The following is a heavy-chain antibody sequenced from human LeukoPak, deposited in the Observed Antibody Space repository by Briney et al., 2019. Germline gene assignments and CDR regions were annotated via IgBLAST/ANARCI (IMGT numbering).Heavy chain of an antibody. CDR3: ARETRITMIHNWFDP. Sequence: GGSLRLSCAASGFTFSSYEMNWVRQAPGKGLEWVSYISSSGSTIYYADSVKGRFTISRDNAKNSLYLQMNSLRAEDTAVYYCARETRITMIHNWFDPWGQGTLVTVSS. D-gene: IGHD3-22*01. CDR2: ISSSGSTI. CDR1: GFTFSSYE. V-gene: IGHV3-48*03. J-gene: IGHJ5*02.